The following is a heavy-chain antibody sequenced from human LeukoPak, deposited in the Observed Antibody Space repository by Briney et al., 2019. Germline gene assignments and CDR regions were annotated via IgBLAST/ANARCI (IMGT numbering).Heavy chain of an antibody. V-gene: IGHV4-34*01. Sequence: KASETLSLTCAVYGGSFSGYYWSWIRQPPGKGLEWIGEINHSGSTNYNPSLKSRVTISVDTSKNQFSLKLSSVTAADTAAYYCARGVINNSIFYYGQIHYYFDYWGQGTLVTVSS. CDR1: GGSFSGYY. CDR3: ARGVINNSIFYYGQIHYYFDY. D-gene: IGHD3-10*01. J-gene: IGHJ4*02. CDR2: INHSGST.